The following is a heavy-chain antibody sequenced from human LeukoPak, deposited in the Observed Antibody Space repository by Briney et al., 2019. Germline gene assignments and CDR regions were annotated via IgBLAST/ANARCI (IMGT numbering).Heavy chain of an antibody. J-gene: IGHJ4*02. V-gene: IGHV3-49*04. CDR3: ARHMTPTIFGAYYFDY. D-gene: IGHD3-3*01. CDR2: IRTRAYGATT. CDR1: GFTFSTYG. Sequence: PGGSLRLSRVASGFTFSTYGMNWVRQAPGKGREWLGFIRTRAYGATTEYAASVRGRFSISRDDSKNIASLQVNSLNTEDTAVYYCARHMTPTIFGAYYFDYWGQGALVTVSS.